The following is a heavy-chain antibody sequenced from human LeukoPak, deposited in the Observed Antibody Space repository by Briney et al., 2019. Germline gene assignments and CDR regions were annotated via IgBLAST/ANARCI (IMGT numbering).Heavy chain of an antibody. V-gene: IGHV1-18*01. J-gene: IGHJ4*02. Sequence: ASVKVSCKASGYIFTSFGLSWVRQAPGQGLEWMGRVSAYNGNTNYAQDLQGRVTMTTDTSTSTGYMELRSLRSDDTAVYYCVRDLGETGSIFWDYWGQGTLVTVSS. CDR3: VRDLGETGSIFWDY. D-gene: IGHD3-9*01. CDR1: GYIFTSFG. CDR2: VSAYNGNT.